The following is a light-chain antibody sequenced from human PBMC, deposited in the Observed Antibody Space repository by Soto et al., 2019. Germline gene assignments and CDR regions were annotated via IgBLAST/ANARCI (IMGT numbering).Light chain of an antibody. CDR2: GAS. Sequence: EIVMTQSPATLSVSPGERATLSCRASQSVSGNLAWYQQKPGQAPRLLIYGASTRATGIPARFSGSGSGTEYTLTISSLQFDHFAVYYCQQYNNWTPTFGQGTKVEIK. CDR3: QQYNNWTPT. CDR1: QSVSGN. V-gene: IGKV3D-15*01. J-gene: IGKJ1*01.